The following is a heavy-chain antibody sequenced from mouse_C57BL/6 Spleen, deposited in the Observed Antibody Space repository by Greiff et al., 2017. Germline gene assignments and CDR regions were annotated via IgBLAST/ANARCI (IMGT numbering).Heavy chain of an antibody. CDR2: ISNGGGST. CDR3: SRHGWYDSYAMDY. Sequence: EVQLVESGGGLVQPGGSLKLSCAASGFTFSDYYMYWVRQTPEKRLEWVAYISNGGGSTYYPATVKGRLTISRDNAKNTLYLQMSRLMSEDTAMYYCSRHGWYDSYAMDYWGQGTSVTVSS. D-gene: IGHD2-1*01. V-gene: IGHV5-12*01. J-gene: IGHJ4*01. CDR1: GFTFSDYY.